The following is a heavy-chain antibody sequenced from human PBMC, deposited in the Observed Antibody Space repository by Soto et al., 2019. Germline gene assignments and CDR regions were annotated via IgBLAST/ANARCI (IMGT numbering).Heavy chain of an antibody. J-gene: IGHJ4*02. Sequence: QVQLQESGPGLVKPSGTVSLTCAVSGVSISTNNWWTWVRQPPGKGLEWIGEIYHTGSTNHNPSLKNRVIISVDMSKNQVSLKLSSVTAVDTALYYCARTLSDSSGFDYWGQGTLVSVSS. V-gene: IGHV4-4*02. CDR2: IYHTGST. CDR3: ARTLSDSSGFDY. D-gene: IGHD3-22*01. CDR1: GVSISTNNW.